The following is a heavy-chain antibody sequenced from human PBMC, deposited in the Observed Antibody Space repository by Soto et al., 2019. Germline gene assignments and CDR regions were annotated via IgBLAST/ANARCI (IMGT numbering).Heavy chain of an antibody. CDR2: IYHSGST. D-gene: IGHD4-17*01. V-gene: IGHV4-4*02. Sequence: SETLSLTCAVSGGSISSSNWWSWVRQPPGKGLEWIGEIYHSGSTNYNPSLKSRVTISVDKSKNQFSLKLSSVTAADTAVYYCASSRAEHDYGVPGVDPWGQGTLVTVSS. CDR3: ASSRAEHDYGVPGVDP. J-gene: IGHJ5*02. CDR1: GGSISSSNW.